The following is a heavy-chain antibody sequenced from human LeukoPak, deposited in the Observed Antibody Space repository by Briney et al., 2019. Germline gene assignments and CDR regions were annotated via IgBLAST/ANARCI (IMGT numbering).Heavy chain of an antibody. V-gene: IGHV3-23*01. CDR3: AKVLLGYCSSTSCYTTYYFDY. CDR1: GFTFSSYA. D-gene: IGHD2-2*02. CDR2: ISGSGGST. Sequence: GGSLRLSCAASGFTFSSYAMSWVRQAPGKGLEWVSAISGSGGSTYYADSVKGRFTISRDNSKNTLYLQMNSLRAEDTAVYHCAKVLLGYCSSTSCYTTYYFDYWGQGTLVTVSS. J-gene: IGHJ4*02.